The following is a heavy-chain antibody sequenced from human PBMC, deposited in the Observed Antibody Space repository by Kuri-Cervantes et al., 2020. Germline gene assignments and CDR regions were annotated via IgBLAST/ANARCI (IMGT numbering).Heavy chain of an antibody. CDR1: GGSISSSSYY. D-gene: IGHD3-22*01. J-gene: IGHJ1*01. V-gene: IGHV4-39*07. Sequence: SETPSLTCTVSGGSISSSSYYWGWIRQPPGKGLEWIGSIYYSGSTYYNPSLKSRVTISVDTSKNQFSLKLSSVTAADTAVYYCASGYFVSSGYPISEYFQHWGQGALVTVSS. CDR2: IYYSGST. CDR3: ASGYFVSSGYPISEYFQH.